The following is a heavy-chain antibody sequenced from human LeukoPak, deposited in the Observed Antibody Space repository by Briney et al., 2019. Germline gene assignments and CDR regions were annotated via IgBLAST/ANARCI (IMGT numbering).Heavy chain of an antibody. V-gene: IGHV4-59*01. CDR3: ARTRTYLDY. D-gene: IGHD1-7*01. CDR1: GGSISGYY. Sequence: SETLSVTCIVSGGSISGYYWSWIRQPPGRGLEWIGYISDTGTSIYNPSLKNRLSMLVDTSKNHFYLNLTSVTAADTAIYYCARTRTYLDYWGQGALVTVSS. J-gene: IGHJ4*02. CDR2: ISDTGTS.